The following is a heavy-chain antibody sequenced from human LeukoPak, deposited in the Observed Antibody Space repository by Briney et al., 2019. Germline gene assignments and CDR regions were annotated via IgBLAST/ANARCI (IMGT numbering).Heavy chain of an antibody. V-gene: IGHV4-4*09. Sequence: SETLSLTCTVSGGSISSYYWSWIRQPPGKGLEWIVYIYTSGSTNYNPALKRRVTISVDTSKSQFSLKLSSVTAADTAVYYCARCTGTTRGAFDIWGQGTMVTVSS. J-gene: IGHJ3*02. CDR3: ARCTGTTRGAFDI. CDR2: IYTSGST. D-gene: IGHD3-10*02. CDR1: GGSISSYY.